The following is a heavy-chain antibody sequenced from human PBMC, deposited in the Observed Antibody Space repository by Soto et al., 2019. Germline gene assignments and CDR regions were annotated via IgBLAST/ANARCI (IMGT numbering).Heavy chain of an antibody. CDR3: AIHWDSSGYYFLGY. CDR1: GYSFTNYW. D-gene: IGHD3-22*01. Sequence: GESLKISCKDSGYSFTNYWITWVRQMPGKGLEWMGRIDPSDSYTNYSPSFQGHVAISADKSINTAYLQWSSLKASDTAMYYCAIHWDSSGYYFLGYWGQGTLVTVSS. CDR2: IDPSDSYT. V-gene: IGHV5-10-1*01. J-gene: IGHJ4*02.